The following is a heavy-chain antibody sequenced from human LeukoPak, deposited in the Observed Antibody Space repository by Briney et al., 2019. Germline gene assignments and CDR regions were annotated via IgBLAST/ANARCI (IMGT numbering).Heavy chain of an antibody. V-gene: IGHV3-23*01. CDR2: ISGSGGGT. D-gene: IGHD2-15*01. CDR3: AKANQTDIVVALLYYGMDV. Sequence: GGSLRLSCAASGFTFSSYVMSWVRQAPGEGLEWVSAISGSGGGTYYADSVKGRFTISRDNSKNTLYLQMNSLRAEDTAVYYCAKANQTDIVVALLYYGMDVWGQGTTVTVSS. J-gene: IGHJ6*02. CDR1: GFTFSSYV.